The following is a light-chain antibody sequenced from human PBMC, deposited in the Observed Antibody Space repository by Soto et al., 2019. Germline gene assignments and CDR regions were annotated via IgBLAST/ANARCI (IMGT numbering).Light chain of an antibody. CDR3: SSCAGSDNSKV. CDR2: EVT. Sequence: QSVLTQPPSASGSPGQSVTISCTGTRSDVGSCVYVSWYQQHPGKAPKLILYEVTKRPSGVPDRFSGSRSGNTASLTVSGLQAEDESDYVCSSCAGSDNSKVFGGRTKLTVL. J-gene: IGLJ2*01. CDR1: RSDVGSCVY. V-gene: IGLV2-8*01.